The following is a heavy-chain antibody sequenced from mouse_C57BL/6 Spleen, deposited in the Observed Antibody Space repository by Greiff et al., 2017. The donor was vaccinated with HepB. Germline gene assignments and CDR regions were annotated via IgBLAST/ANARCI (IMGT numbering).Heavy chain of an antibody. V-gene: IGHV1-9*01. CDR3: ARGGVLRSYFDG. J-gene: IGHJ1*03. CDR1: GSTFPGYW. Sequence: QVQLQQSGAELMKPGASVKLSCKATGSTFPGYWIAWVKQRPGPGLEWIGEIFPGSGSTNYNEKFKGKATFTADTSSTPAYMQLSSLTSEDSAIYSRARGGVLRSYFDGWGTGATVTVST. CDR2: IFPGSGST. D-gene: IGHD1-1*01.